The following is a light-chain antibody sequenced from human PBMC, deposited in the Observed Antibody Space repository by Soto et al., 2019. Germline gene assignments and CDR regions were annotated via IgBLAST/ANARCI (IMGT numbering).Light chain of an antibody. Sequence: QSALTQPPSASGSPGQSVTISCTGTSSDVGGYNYVSWYQQHPGKAPKLMIYEVSKRPSGVPDRFSGSKSGNTASLTVSGLPAEDEADYYSSSYAGSNNPYVFGNRTKVTVL. CDR2: EVS. J-gene: IGLJ1*01. CDR3: SSYAGSNNPYV. V-gene: IGLV2-8*01. CDR1: SSDVGGYNY.